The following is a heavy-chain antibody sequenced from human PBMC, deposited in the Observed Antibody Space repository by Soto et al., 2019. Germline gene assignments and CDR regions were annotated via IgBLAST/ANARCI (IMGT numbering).Heavy chain of an antibody. D-gene: IGHD2-2*01. CDR2: IWYDGSNK. V-gene: IGHV3-30*04. J-gene: IGHJ4*02. CDR1: GLTFSSYT. CDR3: ATSHSSSPNE. Sequence: QVQLVESGGGVVQPGRSLRLSCAASGLTFSSYTMHWVRQAPGKGLEWVAVIWYDGSNKYYADSVKGRFTISRDNPKNTLYLQMNSRRPEDTAVYYCATSHSSSPNEGGQGTLVTVSS.